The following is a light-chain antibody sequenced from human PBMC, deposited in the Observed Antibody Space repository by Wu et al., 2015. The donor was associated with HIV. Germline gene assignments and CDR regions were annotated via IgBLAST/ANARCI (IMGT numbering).Light chain of an antibody. Sequence: EIVLTRSPGTLSLSPGERATLSCRASQTVPNNYLAWYQHKPGQAPRRLIYGASRRATGIPDRFSGSGSGTDFTLTINRLEPEDFAVYFCLQYGRSPRTFGQGTELEIK. CDR1: QTVPNNY. J-gene: IGKJ2*01. CDR3: LQYGRSPRT. V-gene: IGKV3-20*01. CDR2: GAS.